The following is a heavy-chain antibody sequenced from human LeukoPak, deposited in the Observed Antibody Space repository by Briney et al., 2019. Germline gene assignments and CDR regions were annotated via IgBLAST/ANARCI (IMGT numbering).Heavy chain of an antibody. V-gene: IGHV1-2*05. D-gene: IGHD5-18*01. CDR2: INPNSGGT. CDR1: GYTFTAYY. J-gene: IGHJ4*02. CDR3: ATSSEGGYSYGSDIDY. Sequence: ASVKASCKASGYTFTAYYMYWVRQAPGQGLECMGRINPNSGGTNYAQKFQGRVTMTRDTSISTAYMELSRLRSDDTVVYYCATSSEGGYSYGSDIDYWGQGTLVTVSS.